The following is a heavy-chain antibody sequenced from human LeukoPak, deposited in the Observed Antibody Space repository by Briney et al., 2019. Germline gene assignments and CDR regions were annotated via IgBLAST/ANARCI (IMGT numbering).Heavy chain of an antibody. CDR2: IYYSGST. V-gene: IGHV4-30-4*01. CDR3: ARTLLVRGAGVDY. CDR1: GGSISSGDYY. D-gene: IGHD3-10*01. Sequence: SQTLSLTCTVSGGSISSGDYYWSWIRQPPGKGLEWIGYIYYSGSTYYNPSLKSRVTISVDTSKNQFSLKLSSVTAADTAVYYCARTLLVRGAGVDYWGQGTLVTVSS. J-gene: IGHJ4*02.